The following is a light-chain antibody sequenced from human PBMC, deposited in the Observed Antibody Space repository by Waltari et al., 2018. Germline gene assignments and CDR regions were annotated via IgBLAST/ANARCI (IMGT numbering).Light chain of an antibody. V-gene: IGKV1-5*03. CDR2: KTS. CDR1: QNINNW. CDR3: LQYHSFHT. J-gene: IGKJ2*01. Sequence: IQMTQSPSTLSASVGDRVTITCRASQNINNWLAWYQQKPGKAPKLLIYKTSTLQVGGPLRFSGSATGTEFTLTLNSLQPDDLATYYCLQYHSFHTFGQGTKLDIK.